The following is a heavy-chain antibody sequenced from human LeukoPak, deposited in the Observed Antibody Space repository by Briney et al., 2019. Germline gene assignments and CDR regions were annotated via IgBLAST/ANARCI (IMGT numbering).Heavy chain of an antibody. CDR3: GISYGSGRPDY. Sequence: ASVKVSCKASGGTFSSYAISWVRQAPGQGLEWMGRIIPIFGTANYAQKFQGRVTITADKSPSTAYMELSSLRSEDTAVYYCGISYGSGRPDYWGQGTLVTVSS. D-gene: IGHD3-10*01. V-gene: IGHV1-69*06. J-gene: IGHJ4*02. CDR1: GGTFSSYA. CDR2: IIPIFGTA.